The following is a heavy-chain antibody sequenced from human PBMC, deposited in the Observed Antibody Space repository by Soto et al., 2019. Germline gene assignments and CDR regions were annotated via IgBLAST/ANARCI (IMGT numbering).Heavy chain of an antibody. CDR1: GGSVSSGSHY. CDR2: IYNSGIT. D-gene: IGHD3-3*01. Sequence: PSETLSLTCTVSGGSVSSGSHYWSWIRQSPGKGLEWIGYIYNSGITKYNATLKSRVTISVDTSKNKFSLRLISVTAAATAVYFCASSPTYVFWGGEPYYTGMDVWGPGNPGHRLL. V-gene: IGHV4-61*01. CDR3: ASSPTYVFWGGEPYYTGMDV. J-gene: IGHJ6*02.